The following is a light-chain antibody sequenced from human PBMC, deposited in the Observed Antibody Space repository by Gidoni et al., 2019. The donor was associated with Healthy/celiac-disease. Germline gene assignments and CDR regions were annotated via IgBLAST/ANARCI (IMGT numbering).Light chain of an antibody. CDR1: NIGSKS. Sequence: SYVLTQPPSVSVAPGKTARITCGGNNIGSKSVHWYQQKPGKAPVLVVYDDSDRPSGIPERFSGSNSGNTATLTISRGEAGDEADYYCQVWDSSSDSVVFGGGTKLTVL. CDR3: QVWDSSSDSVV. V-gene: IGLV3-21*03. J-gene: IGLJ2*01. CDR2: DDS.